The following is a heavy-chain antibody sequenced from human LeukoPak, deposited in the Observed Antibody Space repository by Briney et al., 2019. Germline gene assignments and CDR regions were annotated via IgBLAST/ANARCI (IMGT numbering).Heavy chain of an antibody. D-gene: IGHD3-22*01. J-gene: IGHJ4*02. CDR2: ISSSSSYI. V-gene: IGHV3-21*01. Sequence: PGGSLRLSCAASGFTFSSYSMNWVRQAPGKGLEWVSSISSSSSYIYYADSVKGRFTISRDNAKNSLYLQMNSLRAEDTAVYYCAKDDPVILTYYYDSSGTFDYWGQGTLVTVSS. CDR1: GFTFSSYS. CDR3: AKDDPVILTYYYDSSGTFDY.